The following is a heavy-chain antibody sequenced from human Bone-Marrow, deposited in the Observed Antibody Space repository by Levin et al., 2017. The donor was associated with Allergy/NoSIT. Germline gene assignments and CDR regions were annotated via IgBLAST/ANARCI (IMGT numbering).Heavy chain of an antibody. Sequence: GASVKVSCKASGYTFISYAINWLRQAPGQGPEWMGWINTNNGNPRYAQGFTGRFVFSLDTSVSTANLPISSLKAEDTAVYYWASDITVRGSKAMDVWGQGTTVTVSS. CDR1: GYTFISYA. CDR3: ASDITVRGSKAMDV. CDR2: INTNNGNP. J-gene: IGHJ6*02. D-gene: IGHD3-10*01. V-gene: IGHV7-4-1*02.